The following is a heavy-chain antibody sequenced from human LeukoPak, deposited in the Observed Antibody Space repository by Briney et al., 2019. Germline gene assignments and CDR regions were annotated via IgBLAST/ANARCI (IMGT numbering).Heavy chain of an antibody. CDR1: GYTFTSYY. CDR3: ARDLGGGYWGVDY. Sequence: ASVKVSCKASGYTFTSYYMHWVRQAPGQGLEWMGIINPSGGTTSYAQKFQGRVTMTRDTSTSTVYMELSSLRSEDTAMYYCARDLGGGYWGVDYWGQGTLVAVSS. D-gene: IGHD2-21*01. V-gene: IGHV1-46*01. J-gene: IGHJ4*02. CDR2: INPSGGTT.